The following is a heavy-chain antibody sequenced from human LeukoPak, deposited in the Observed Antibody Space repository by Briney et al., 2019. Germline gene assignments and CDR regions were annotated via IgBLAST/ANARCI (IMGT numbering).Heavy chain of an antibody. J-gene: IGHJ4*02. CDR2: MNPYNGDR. CDR1: GYTFTINH. Sequence: ASVKVSCKTSGYTFTINHINWVRQATGQGLEWLGWMNPYNGDRGYAQKFQGRLSITSDTSISTAYMELSSLKSDDTDVYFCARTTSLTASGYDCWGQGTLVTVSS. CDR3: ARTTSLTASGYDC. V-gene: IGHV1-8*03. D-gene: IGHD4-17*01.